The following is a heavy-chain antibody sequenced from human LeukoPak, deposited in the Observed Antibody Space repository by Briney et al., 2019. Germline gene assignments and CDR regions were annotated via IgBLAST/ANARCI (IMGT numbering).Heavy chain of an antibody. CDR3: ARYCGGEESLGAFDI. Sequence: ASVKVSCKASVYTFTSYGICWVRQAPGQGLEWMGWIIAYNGNTNYAQKLQGRVTMTTDTSTSTAYMELRSLRSDDAAVYYCARYCGGEESLGAFDIWGQGTMVSVSS. D-gene: IGHD2-21*01. CDR1: VYTFTSYG. V-gene: IGHV1-18*01. J-gene: IGHJ3*02. CDR2: IIAYNGNT.